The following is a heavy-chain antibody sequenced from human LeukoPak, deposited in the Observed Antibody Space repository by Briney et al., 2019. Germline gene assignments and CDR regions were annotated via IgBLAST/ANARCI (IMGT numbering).Heavy chain of an antibody. J-gene: IGHJ4*02. CDR1: GFTFSSYW. Sequence: PGGSLRLSCAASGFTFSSYWMHWVRQAPGKGLVWVSRINSDGSSTSYADSVKGRLTISRDNAKNTLYLQMNSLRAEDTAVYYCARDAAPYSGSYPESFDYWGQGTLVTVSS. CDR3: ARDAAPYSGSYPESFDY. D-gene: IGHD1-26*01. V-gene: IGHV3-74*01. CDR2: INSDGSST.